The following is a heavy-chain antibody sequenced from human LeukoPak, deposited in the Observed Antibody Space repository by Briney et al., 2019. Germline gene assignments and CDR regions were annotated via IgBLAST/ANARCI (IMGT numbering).Heavy chain of an antibody. Sequence: SETLSLTCSVSGGSITSNNNYWVWIRPSPGKGLEGFGSVFYTGATYFNSSLKCRLTISGDVSENQFSLKLSSVTAADTAVYYCARHGVDYDSPSGAFDIWGQGTMVTVSS. CDR1: GGSITSNNNY. J-gene: IGHJ3*02. CDR2: VFYTGAT. D-gene: IGHD3-22*01. V-gene: IGHV4-39*01. CDR3: ARHGVDYDSPSGAFDI.